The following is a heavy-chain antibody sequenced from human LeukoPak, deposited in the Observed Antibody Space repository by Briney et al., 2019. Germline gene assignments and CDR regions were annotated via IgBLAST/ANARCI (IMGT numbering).Heavy chain of an antibody. CDR3: ARCSRGTSVGMDV. CDR1: GGSISNYY. CDR2: IYYSGNT. J-gene: IGHJ6*02. Sequence: SEALSLTCSVSGGSISNYYWTWIRQPPGKGLEWIGYIYYSGNTNYNPSLKSRVTISLDTSKNQLSLKLTSVTAADTAVYYCARCSRGTSVGMDVWGQGTTVTVSS. D-gene: IGHD1-1*01. V-gene: IGHV4-59*08.